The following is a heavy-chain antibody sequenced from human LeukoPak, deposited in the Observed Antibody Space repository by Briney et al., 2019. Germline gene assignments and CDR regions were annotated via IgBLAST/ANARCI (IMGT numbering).Heavy chain of an antibody. D-gene: IGHD1-26*01. CDR1: GFTFSSYE. V-gene: IGHV3-49*04. CDR2: IRSKAYGGTT. J-gene: IGHJ4*02. CDR3: TRDSVGATPYFDY. Sequence: SLILSCAASGFTFSSYEMTWVRQAPGKGLEWVGFIRSKAYGGTTEYAASVKGRFTISRDDSKSIAYLQMNSLKTEDTAVYYCTRDSVGATPYFDYWGQGTLVTVSS.